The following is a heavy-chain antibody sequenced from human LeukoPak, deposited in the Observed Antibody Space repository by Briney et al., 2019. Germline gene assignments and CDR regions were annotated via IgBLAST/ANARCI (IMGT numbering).Heavy chain of an antibody. V-gene: IGHV3-9*01. CDR3: AKVGTNWAYYYGLDV. J-gene: IGHJ6*02. CDR2: ISWNSGSI. D-gene: IGHD1/OR15-1a*01. CDR1: GFTFDDYA. Sequence: PGGSLRLSCAASGFTFDDYAMHWVRHAPGEGLEWVSGISWNSGSIAYADSVKGRFTISRDNAKNSLYLQMNSLRAEDTALYYCAKVGTNWAYYYGLDVWGQGTTVTVSS.